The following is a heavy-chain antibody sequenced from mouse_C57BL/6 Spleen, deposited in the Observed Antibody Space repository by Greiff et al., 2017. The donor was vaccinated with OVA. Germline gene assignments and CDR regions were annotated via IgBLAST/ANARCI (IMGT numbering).Heavy chain of an antibody. CDR1: GYTFTTYP. Sequence: QVQLQQSGAELVKPGASVKMSCKASGYTFTTYPIEWMKQNHGKSLEWIGNFHPYNDDTKYNEKFKGKDTLTVEKSSSTVYLEVSRLTSDDSAVYYLAKSWTGNYYAMDYWGQGTSGTVSS. V-gene: IGHV1-47*01. D-gene: IGHD4-1*01. CDR3: AKSWTGNYYAMDY. CDR2: FHPYNDDT. J-gene: IGHJ4*01.